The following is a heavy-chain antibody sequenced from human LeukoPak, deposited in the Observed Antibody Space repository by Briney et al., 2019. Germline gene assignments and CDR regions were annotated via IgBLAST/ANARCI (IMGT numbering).Heavy chain of an antibody. V-gene: IGHV4-39*01. J-gene: IGHJ4*02. CDR1: GGSIRSSSYY. CDR3: ARHASSGPSYYFDY. CDR2: IYYSGST. Sequence: SETLSLTCTVYGGSIRSSSYYWGWIRQPPGKGLEWIGSIYYSGSTYYNPSLKSRVTISVDTSKNQFSLKLSSVTAADTAVYYCARHASSGPSYYFDYWGQGTLVTVSS. D-gene: IGHD3-22*01.